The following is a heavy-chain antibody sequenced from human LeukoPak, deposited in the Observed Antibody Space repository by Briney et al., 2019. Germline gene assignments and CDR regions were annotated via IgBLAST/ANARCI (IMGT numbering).Heavy chain of an antibody. D-gene: IGHD6-13*01. CDR1: GFTFSSYG. Sequence: GRSLRLCCAASGFTFSSYGMHWVRQASGKGLEWVAVISYDGSNKYYADSVKGRFTISRDNSKNTLYLQMNSLRAEDTAVYYCGRASSSWSNYFDYWGQGTLVTVSS. CDR3: GRASSSWSNYFDY. J-gene: IGHJ4*02. CDR2: ISYDGSNK. V-gene: IGHV3-30*03.